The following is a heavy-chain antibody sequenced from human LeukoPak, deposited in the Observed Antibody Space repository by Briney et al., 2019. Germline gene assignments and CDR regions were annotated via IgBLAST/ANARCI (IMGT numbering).Heavy chain of an antibody. CDR2: INPSSGGT. CDR1: GYTFTGYY. CDR3: ARATTLHFDY. D-gene: IGHD1-7*01. Sequence: ASVKVSCKASGYTFTGYYMHWVRQAPGQGLEWMGWINPSSGGTNYAQKFQGRVTMTRDTSISTAYMELSSLRSEDTAVYYCARATTLHFDYWGQGTLVTVSS. V-gene: IGHV1-2*02. J-gene: IGHJ4*02.